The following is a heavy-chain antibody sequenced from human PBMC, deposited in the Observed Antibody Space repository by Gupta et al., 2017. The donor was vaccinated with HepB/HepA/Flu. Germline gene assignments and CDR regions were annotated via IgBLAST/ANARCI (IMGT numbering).Heavy chain of an antibody. Sequence: EVQLLDSGGGLVQPGASLRLSCVASGFTFSTYSMTWVRQSPGKGLEWVSGISGSGEYAYYADSVKGRFTISRDNSKNTLYLQMNGLRGEDTAVYYCAKEGVVAARPKYYFDYWGQGTLVSVSS. CDR3: AKEGVVAARPKYYFDY. J-gene: IGHJ4*02. CDR2: ISGSGEYA. CDR1: GFTFSTYS. V-gene: IGHV3-23*01. D-gene: IGHD6-6*01.